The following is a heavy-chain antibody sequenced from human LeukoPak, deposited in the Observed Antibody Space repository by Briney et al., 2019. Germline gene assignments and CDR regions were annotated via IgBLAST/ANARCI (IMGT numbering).Heavy chain of an antibody. D-gene: IGHD6-19*01. Sequence: SETLSLTCTVSGGSISSYYWSWIRQPPGKGLEWIGYIYYSGSTNYNPSLKSRVTISVDTSKNQFSLKLSSVTAVDTAVYYCARVDSSGPLFDYWGQGTLVIVSS. CDR1: GGSISSYY. CDR3: ARVDSSGPLFDY. J-gene: IGHJ4*02. CDR2: IYYSGST. V-gene: IGHV4-59*01.